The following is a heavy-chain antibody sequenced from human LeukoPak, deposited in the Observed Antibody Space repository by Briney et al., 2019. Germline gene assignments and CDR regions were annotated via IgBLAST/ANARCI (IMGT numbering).Heavy chain of an antibody. V-gene: IGHV4-59*01. CDR2: IYYSGST. D-gene: IGHD3-10*01. J-gene: IGHJ5*02. Sequence: SETLSLTCTDSGGSISSYYWSWIRQPPGKGLEWIGYIYYSGSTNYNPSLKSRVTISVDTSKNQFSLKLSSVTAADTAVYYCASSSMLWFGELRFDPWGQGTLVTVSS. CDR1: GGSISSYY. CDR3: ASSSMLWFGELRFDP.